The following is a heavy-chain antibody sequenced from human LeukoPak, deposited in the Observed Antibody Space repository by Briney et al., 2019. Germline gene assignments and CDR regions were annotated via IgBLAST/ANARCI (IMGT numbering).Heavy chain of an antibody. Sequence: PGGSLRLSCAASGFTFSSYAMHWVRQAPGKGLEWVAVISYDGSNKYYADSVKGRFTISRDNSKNTLYLQMNSLRAEDTAVYYCARESTMVRGVPFDYWGQGTLVTVSS. CDR3: ARESTMVRGVPFDY. J-gene: IGHJ4*02. CDR2: ISYDGSNK. D-gene: IGHD3-10*01. CDR1: GFTFSSYA. V-gene: IGHV3-30*04.